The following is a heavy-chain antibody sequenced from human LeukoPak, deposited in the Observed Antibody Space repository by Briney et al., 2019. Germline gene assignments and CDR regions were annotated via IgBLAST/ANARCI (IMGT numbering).Heavy chain of an antibody. D-gene: IGHD4/OR15-4a*01. CDR3: ARGRGDYGWYFDY. CDR1: GFAFSSYA. V-gene: IGHV3-30-3*01. CDR2: ISYDGSNK. Sequence: GRSLRLSCAASGFAFSSYAMHWVRQAPGKGLEWVAVISYDGSNKYYADSVKGRFTISRGNSKNTLYLQMNSLRAEDTAVYYCARGRGDYGWYFDYWGQGTLVTVSS. J-gene: IGHJ4*02.